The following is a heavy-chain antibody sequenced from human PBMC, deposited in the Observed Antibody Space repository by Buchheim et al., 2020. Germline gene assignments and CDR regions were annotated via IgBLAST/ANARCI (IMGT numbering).Heavy chain of an antibody. Sequence: QVQLVESGGGVVQPGRSLRLSCAASGFTFSSYGMHWVRQAPGKGLEWVAVISYDGSNKYYADSVKGRFTISRDNSKNTLYLQMYSLRAEDTAVYYCAKDSYGDYPKFYFDYWGQGTL. CDR2: ISYDGSNK. D-gene: IGHD4-17*01. CDR3: AKDSYGDYPKFYFDY. J-gene: IGHJ4*02. CDR1: GFTFSSYG. V-gene: IGHV3-30*18.